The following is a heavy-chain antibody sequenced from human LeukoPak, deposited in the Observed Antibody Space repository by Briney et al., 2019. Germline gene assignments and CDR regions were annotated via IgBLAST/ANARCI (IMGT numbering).Heavy chain of an antibody. Sequence: SETLSLTCTVSGGSISSGDYYWSWIRQPPGKGLEWIGYIYYSGSTYYNPSLKSRVTISVDTSKNQFSLKLSSGTAADTAVYYCARAVDYGGNSWAFDIWGQGTMVTVSS. J-gene: IGHJ3*02. D-gene: IGHD4-23*01. CDR1: GGSISSGDYY. CDR2: IYYSGST. V-gene: IGHV4-30-4*01. CDR3: ARAVDYGGNSWAFDI.